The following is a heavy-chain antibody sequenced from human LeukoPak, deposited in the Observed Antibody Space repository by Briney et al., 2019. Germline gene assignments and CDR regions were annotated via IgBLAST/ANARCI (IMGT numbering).Heavy chain of an antibody. CDR2: ISSSSSYI. CDR1: GFTFSSYS. V-gene: IGHV3-21*01. D-gene: IGHD3-9*01. Sequence: GGSLRLSCAASGFTFSSYSMNWVRQAPGKGLEWVSSISSSSSYIYYADSVKGRFTISRDNAKNSLYLQMNSLRAEDTAVYYCARLLRYFDWLTRDDYYYYMDVWGKGTTVTVSS. CDR3: ARLLRYFDWLTRDDYYYYMDV. J-gene: IGHJ6*03.